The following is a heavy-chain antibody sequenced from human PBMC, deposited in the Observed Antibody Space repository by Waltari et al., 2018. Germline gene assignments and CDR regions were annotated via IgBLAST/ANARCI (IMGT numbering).Heavy chain of an antibody. V-gene: IGHV3-74*03. D-gene: IGHD7-27*01. J-gene: IGHJ4*02. CDR2: VNTDGTRT. Sequence: EVQLMEAGGGLVQPGGSLRLSCAASGFTFRSHWMHWVRQVPGKGLVGASRVNTDGTRTTYADSGQGRFTISRDNAKNTLYLTMNTLRAEDTAVYYCARDSLLGRYFDYWGQGVLVTVSS. CDR3: ARDSLLGRYFDY. CDR1: GFTFRSHW.